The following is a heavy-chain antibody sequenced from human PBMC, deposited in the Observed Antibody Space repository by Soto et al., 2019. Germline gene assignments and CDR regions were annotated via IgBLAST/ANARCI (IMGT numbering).Heavy chain of an antibody. D-gene: IGHD3-10*01. CDR3: ARHAYMVRGVIIASGFDY. V-gene: IGHV4-39*01. CDR1: GGSISSSSYY. Sequence: SETLSLTCTVSGGSISSSSYYWGWIRQPPGKGLEWIGSIYYSGSTYYDPSLKSRVTISVDTSKNQFSLKLSSVTAADTAVYYCARHAYMVRGVIIASGFDYWGQGTLVTVSS. J-gene: IGHJ4*02. CDR2: IYYSGST.